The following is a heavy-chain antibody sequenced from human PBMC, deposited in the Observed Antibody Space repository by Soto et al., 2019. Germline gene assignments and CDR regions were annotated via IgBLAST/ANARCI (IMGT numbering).Heavy chain of an antibody. D-gene: IGHD5-12*01. V-gene: IGHV4-59*01. J-gene: IGHJ4*02. Sequence: PSETLSLTCTVSGGSISSYYWSWIRQPPGKGLEWIGYIYYSGSTNYNPSLKSRVTISVDTSKNQFSLKLSSVTAADTAVDYCASTGRDGYNADWGQGTLVTVSS. CDR1: GGSISSYY. CDR2: IYYSGST. CDR3: ASTGRDGYNAD.